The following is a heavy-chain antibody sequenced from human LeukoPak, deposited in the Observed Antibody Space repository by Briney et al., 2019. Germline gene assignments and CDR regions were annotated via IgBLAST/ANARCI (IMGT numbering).Heavy chain of an antibody. V-gene: IGHV4-39*01. CDR1: GGSISSSGYY. J-gene: IGHJ4*02. CDR2: IYYSGST. D-gene: IGHD6-19*01. CDR3: ARVGDSGWYDY. Sequence: SETLSLTCTVSGGSISSSGYYWGWIRQPPGKGLEWIGTIYYSGSTYYNPSLKSRVTISVDTSKNQFSLKLSSVTAADTAVYYCARVGDSGWYDYWGQGTLVTVSS.